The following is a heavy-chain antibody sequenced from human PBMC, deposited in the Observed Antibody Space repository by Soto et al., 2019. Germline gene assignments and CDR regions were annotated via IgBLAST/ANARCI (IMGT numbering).Heavy chain of an antibody. D-gene: IGHD3-16*01. CDR2: INPSGGST. Sequence: QVQLVQSGAEVKKPGASVKVSCKASGYTFTSYYMHWVRQAPGQGLEWMGIINPSGGSTSYAQKFQGRVTMTRDTATSTVYMELSSLRSEDTAVYYCARRDGGRGIDPWGQGTLVTVSS. J-gene: IGHJ5*02. V-gene: IGHV1-46*01. CDR1: GYTFTSYY. CDR3: ARRDGGRGIDP.